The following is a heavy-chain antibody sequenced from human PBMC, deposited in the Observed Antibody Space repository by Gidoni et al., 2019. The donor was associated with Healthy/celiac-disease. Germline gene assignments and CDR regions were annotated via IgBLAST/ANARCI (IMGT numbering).Heavy chain of an antibody. Sequence: QVQLQESGPGLVKPSETLSLTCTVSGCSISTYYWSWIRQPPGKGLEWIGYIYYSGSTNYNPSLKSRVTISVDTSKNQFSLKLSSVTAADTAVYYCARGAVLLWFGELLSNWFDPWGQGTLVTVSS. CDR3: ARGAVLLWFGELLSNWFDP. CDR2: IYYSGST. J-gene: IGHJ5*02. V-gene: IGHV4-59*01. D-gene: IGHD3-10*01. CDR1: GCSISTYY.